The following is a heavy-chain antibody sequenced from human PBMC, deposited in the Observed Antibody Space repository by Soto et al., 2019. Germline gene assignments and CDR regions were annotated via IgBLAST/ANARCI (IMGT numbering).Heavy chain of an antibody. Sequence: QVQLVESGGGVVQPGRSLRLSCAASGFTFSSYAMPWVRQAPGKGLEWVAVISYDGSNKYYADSVKGRFTISRDNSKNTLYLQMNSLRAEDTAVYYCARARDHYDFWSGIRDPRGYYYGMDVWGQGTTVTVSS. CDR1: GFTFSSYA. V-gene: IGHV3-30-3*01. J-gene: IGHJ6*02. D-gene: IGHD3-3*01. CDR3: ARARDHYDFWSGIRDPRGYYYGMDV. CDR2: ISYDGSNK.